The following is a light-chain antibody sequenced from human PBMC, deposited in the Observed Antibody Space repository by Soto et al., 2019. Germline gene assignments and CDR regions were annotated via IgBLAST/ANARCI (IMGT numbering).Light chain of an antibody. J-gene: IGLJ3*02. Sequence: QSALTQSPSASGSPGQSVTISCTGTSSDVGGHNYVSWYQHHPGKAPKLIIYEVSKRPSGVPDRFSGSKSANTASLTASGLQAEDEAFYYCSSTAGNNNLVFGGGTQLTVL. CDR3: SSTAGNNNLV. CDR2: EVS. CDR1: SSDVGGHNY. V-gene: IGLV2-8*01.